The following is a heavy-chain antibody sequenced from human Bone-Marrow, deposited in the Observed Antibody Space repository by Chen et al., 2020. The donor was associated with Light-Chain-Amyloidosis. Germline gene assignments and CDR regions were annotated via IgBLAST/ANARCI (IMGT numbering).Heavy chain of an antibody. V-gene: IGHV3-7*03. Sequence: WVRQSPGKGLEWVANVRQDVSEKDSAASVKGRFTISRDDAKNSVYLQMNNLRAEDTAVYYCARDRTLFGVAQYYFDYWGQGTRVTVSS. CDR2: VRQDVSEK. J-gene: IGHJ4*02. D-gene: IGHD3-3*01. CDR3: ARDRTLFGVAQYYFDY.